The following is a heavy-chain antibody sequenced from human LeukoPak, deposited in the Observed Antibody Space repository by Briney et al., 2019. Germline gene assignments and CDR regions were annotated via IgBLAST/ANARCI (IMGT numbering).Heavy chain of an antibody. Sequence: GGSLRLSCAASGFTFSSYAMHRVRQAPGKGLEWVAVISYDGSNKYYADSVKGRFTISRDNAENSLYLQMNSLRAEDTAVYYCTRVRVVVPSAFDYCDFWGQGTLVTVSS. J-gene: IGHJ4*02. CDR2: ISYDGSNK. CDR1: GFTFSSYA. V-gene: IGHV3-30-3*01. D-gene: IGHD2-2*01. CDR3: TRVRVVVPSAFDYCDF.